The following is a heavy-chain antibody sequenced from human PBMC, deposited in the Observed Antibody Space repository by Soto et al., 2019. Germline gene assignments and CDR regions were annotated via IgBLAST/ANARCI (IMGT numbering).Heavy chain of an antibody. Sequence: ASEPLSLTCTVSSGSISSGDYYWSWIRQPPGKGLEWIGYIYYSGSTYYNPSLKSRVTISLDTSKNQFSLKLTSVPAADPAVDDCARAEGGLYYYDSSGYYSRYFQYWGQGTLVTVSS. D-gene: IGHD3-22*01. V-gene: IGHV4-30-4*01. CDR3: ARAEGGLYYYDSSGYYSRYFQY. J-gene: IGHJ1*01. CDR1: SGSISSGDYY. CDR2: IYYSGST.